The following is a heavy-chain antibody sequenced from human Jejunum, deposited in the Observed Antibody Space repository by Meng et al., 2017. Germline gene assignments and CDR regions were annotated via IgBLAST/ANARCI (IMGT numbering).Heavy chain of an antibody. CDR2: ISDVGSD. J-gene: IGHJ4*02. Sequence: VVCGGCVVQPGRSLRLSCAVSGFTFGGYAMHWVRQVPGKGLGWVATISDVGSDEADSVQGRFTISRDNSKNTLYLQMNSLRADDTAVYYCARGSPPDSWGQGTLVTVSS. CDR1: GFTFGGYA. CDR3: ARGSPPDS. V-gene: IGHV3-30*01.